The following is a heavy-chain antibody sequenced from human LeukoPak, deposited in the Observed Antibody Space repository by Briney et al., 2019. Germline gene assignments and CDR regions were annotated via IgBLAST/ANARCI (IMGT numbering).Heavy chain of an antibody. Sequence: AASVKVSCKTFGYSFTSYGTSWVRQAPGQGLEWMGWISAYSGNTHYAQKLQDRVTMTTDSSTRTAYMEVRGLKTDDTAMYYCARGDPSNWLDYWGQGTLVTVSS. D-gene: IGHD5-24*01. J-gene: IGHJ5*01. CDR3: ARGDPSNWLDY. CDR2: ISAYSGNT. CDR1: GYSFTSYG. V-gene: IGHV1-18*01.